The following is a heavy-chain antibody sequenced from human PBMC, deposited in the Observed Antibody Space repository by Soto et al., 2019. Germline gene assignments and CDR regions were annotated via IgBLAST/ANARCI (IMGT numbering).Heavy chain of an antibody. Sequence: ASVKVSCKASGYTFTNFGIIWVRQAPGQGLEWMGWISAYNGNTNYAQKFQGRVTMTTDTSTSTAYMEVSSLRSEDTAVYYCARASGSYHWDDFDYWGQGTLVTVSS. CDR1: GYTFTNFG. CDR2: ISAYNGNT. J-gene: IGHJ4*02. V-gene: IGHV1-18*01. D-gene: IGHD1-26*01. CDR3: ARASGSYHWDDFDY.